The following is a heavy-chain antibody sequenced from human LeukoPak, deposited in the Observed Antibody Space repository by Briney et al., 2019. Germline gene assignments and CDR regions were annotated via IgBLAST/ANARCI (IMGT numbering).Heavy chain of an antibody. CDR1: GFTFDDYA. CDR3: TRDRGVPRPYYYGMDV. D-gene: IGHD3-10*01. J-gene: IGHJ6*04. CDR2: IRRKPFGGTP. Sequence: GGSLRLSCTASGFTFDDYALTWVRQAPGKGLEWVGFIRRKPFGGTPEYAASVQGRFTISRDDSKNIAYLQMDSLKREDTAVYYCTRDRGVPRPYYYGMDVWGKGTTVTVSS. V-gene: IGHV3-49*04.